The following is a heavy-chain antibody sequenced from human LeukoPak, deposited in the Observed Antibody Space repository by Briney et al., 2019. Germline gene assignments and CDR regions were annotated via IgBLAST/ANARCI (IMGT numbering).Heavy chain of an antibody. V-gene: IGHV3-53*01. D-gene: IGHD6-25*01. J-gene: IGHJ4*02. Sequence: GGSLRLSCAASGFTVSGNYMSWVRQAPGKGLEWVSVIYTAGSTYNADSVKGRFTSSRDKSKNTLYLQMNTLRAEDTAVYFCAGGNTWPGLSYWGQGTLLTVSS. CDR3: AGGNTWPGLSY. CDR1: GFTVSGNY. CDR2: IYTAGST.